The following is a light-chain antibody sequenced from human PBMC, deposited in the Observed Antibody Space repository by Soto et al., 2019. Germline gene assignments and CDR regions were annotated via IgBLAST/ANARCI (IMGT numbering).Light chain of an antibody. CDR1: SSDVGSYNL. CDR3: CSYAGNSIYV. V-gene: IGLV2-23*01. Sequence: QFVLTQPASVSGSPGQSITISCTGTSSDVGSYNLVSWYQQHPGKAPKVMIYEGSKRPSGVSNRFSASKSGTTASLTISGLQAEDEADYYCCSYAGNSIYVFGSGTKVTVL. CDR2: EGS. J-gene: IGLJ1*01.